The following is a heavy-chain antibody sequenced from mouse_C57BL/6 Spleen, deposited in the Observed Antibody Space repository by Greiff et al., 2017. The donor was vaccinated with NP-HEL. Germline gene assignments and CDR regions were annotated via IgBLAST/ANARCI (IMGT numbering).Heavy chain of an antibody. V-gene: IGHV1-64*01. D-gene: IGHD1-1*01. CDR1: GYTFTSYW. J-gene: IGHJ1*03. CDR3: ARTVYYGSSYGYFEG. Sequence: QVQLQQPGAELVKPGASVKLSCKASGYTFTSYWMHWVKQRPGPGLEWIGMIYPNSGSTNYNEKFKSKATLTVDKSSSTAYMQLSSLTSEDAAVYYCARTVYYGSSYGYFEGWGTGTTVTVSS. CDR2: IYPNSGST.